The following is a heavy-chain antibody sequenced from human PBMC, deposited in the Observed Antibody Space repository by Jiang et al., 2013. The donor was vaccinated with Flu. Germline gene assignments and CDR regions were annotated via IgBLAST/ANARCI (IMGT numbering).Heavy chain of an antibody. J-gene: IGHJ4*02. D-gene: IGHD6-13*01. Sequence: LLKPSETLSLTCTVSGYSISSGYYWGWVRQPPGKGLEWIGNVYHTGYTYYNPSLKSRVTISADTSRNQFSLTLSSLAAADTAMYYCARVPPAGRTFYYLDFWGQGTLVTVSS. CDR1: GYSISSGYY. V-gene: IGHV4-38-2*02. CDR3: ARVPPAGRTFYYLDF. CDR2: VYHTGYT.